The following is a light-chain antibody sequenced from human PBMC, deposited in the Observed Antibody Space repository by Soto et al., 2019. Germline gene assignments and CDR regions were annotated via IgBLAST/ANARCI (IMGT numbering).Light chain of an antibody. CDR3: QHYNSYSEA. CDR2: KAS. J-gene: IGKJ1*01. CDR1: QTISSW. V-gene: IGKV1-5*03. Sequence: DTQMTQSPSTLSGSVGDRVTITCRASQTISSWLAWYQQKPGKAPKLLIYKASTLKSGVPSRFSGSGSGIEFTLTISSLQPDDFATYYCQHYNSYSEAFGQGTKVDI.